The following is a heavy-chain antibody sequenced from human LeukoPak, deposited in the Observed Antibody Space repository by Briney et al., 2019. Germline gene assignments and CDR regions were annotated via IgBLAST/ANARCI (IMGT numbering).Heavy chain of an antibody. CDR2: IYSGGST. CDR1: GFTASSNY. V-gene: IGHV3-53*01. D-gene: IGHD2-8*01. CDR3: ARDPGLMDVRGAFDI. J-gene: IGHJ3*02. Sequence: GGSLGLSCAASGFTASSNYMSWVRQAPGKGLEWVSVIYSGGSTYYADSVKGRFTISRDNSKNTLYLQMNSLRAEDTAVYYCARDPGLMDVRGAFDIWGQGKMVTVSS.